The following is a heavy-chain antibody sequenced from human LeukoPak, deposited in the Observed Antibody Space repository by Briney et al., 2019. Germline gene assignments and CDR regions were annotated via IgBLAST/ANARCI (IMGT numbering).Heavy chain of an antibody. Sequence: ASVKVSCKASGYIFTRYYMHWVRQAPGQGLEWMGWINPNSGDTNYAQKFQGRVTMTRDTSISTAYMELSRLRSDDTAVYYCARGVSSSSSFDYWGQGTLVTVSS. CDR3: ARGVSSSSSFDY. J-gene: IGHJ4*02. CDR1: GYIFTRYY. V-gene: IGHV1-2*02. CDR2: INPNSGDT. D-gene: IGHD6-6*01.